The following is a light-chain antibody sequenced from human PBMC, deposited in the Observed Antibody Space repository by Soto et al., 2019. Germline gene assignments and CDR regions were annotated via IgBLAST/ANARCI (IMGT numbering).Light chain of an antibody. V-gene: IGKV1-5*03. CDR3: QQYNSYHT. CDR1: QSISSW. CDR2: KAS. Sequence: DIQMTQSPSTLSASVGDRVTITCRASQSISSWLAWYQQKPGKAPKLLIYKASSLESGVPSRLSGSGSGTEFTLTISCLQPDEFATYYCQQYNSYHTFGQGTKLEIK. J-gene: IGKJ2*01.